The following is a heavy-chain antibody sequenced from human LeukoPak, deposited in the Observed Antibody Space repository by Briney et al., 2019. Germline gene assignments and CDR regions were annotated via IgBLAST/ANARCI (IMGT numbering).Heavy chain of an antibody. CDR2: ISGSGGST. Sequence: GGSLRLSCAASGFIFSDYSINWLRQAPGKGLEWVSAISGSGGSTYYADSVKGRFTISRDNSKNTLYLQMNSLRAEDTAVYYCAKDLGYSSGWFLRGFDPWGQGTLVTVSS. D-gene: IGHD6-19*01. J-gene: IGHJ5*02. CDR1: GFIFSDYS. CDR3: AKDLGYSSGWFLRGFDP. V-gene: IGHV3-23*01.